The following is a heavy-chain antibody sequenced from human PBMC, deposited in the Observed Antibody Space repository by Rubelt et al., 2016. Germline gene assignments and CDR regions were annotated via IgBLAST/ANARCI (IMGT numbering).Heavy chain of an antibody. J-gene: IGHJ6*02. CDR3: ARGRRGSSSWLGRDYYGMDV. CDR2: INHSGST. Sequence: QVQLQQWGAGLLKPSETLSLTCAVYGGSFSGYYWSWIRQPPGKGLEWIGEINHSGSTNYNPSLKSRVTSSVETSKNRFSLRLSSVTAADTAVYYCARGRRGSSSWLGRDYYGMDVWSQGTTVTVSS. CDR1: GGSFSGYY. D-gene: IGHD6-13*01. V-gene: IGHV4-34*01.